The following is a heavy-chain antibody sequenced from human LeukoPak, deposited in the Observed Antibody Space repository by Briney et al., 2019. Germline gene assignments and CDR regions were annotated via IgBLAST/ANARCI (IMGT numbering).Heavy chain of an antibody. CDR1: GDSLSPYY. CDR2: ISYSGST. J-gene: IGHJ6*03. D-gene: IGHD2-21*01. CDR3: ARGVEYYYYYYMDV. Sequence: SETLSLTCSVSGDSLSPYYWSWIRQSPGKGLEWIGYISYSGSTNSHPSPKSRVSISVAMSKPQFYLELSSVTAADTAVYYCARGVEYYYYYYMDVWGKGTTVTVSS. V-gene: IGHV4-59*01.